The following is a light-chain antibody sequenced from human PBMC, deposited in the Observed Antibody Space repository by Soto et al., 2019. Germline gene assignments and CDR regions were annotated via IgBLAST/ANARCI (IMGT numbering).Light chain of an antibody. Sequence: QSVLTQPPSVSAAPGQKVTISCSGSRSNIASNFVSWYQQFPGTAPKLLIYDNNQRPSGIPDRFSGSKSGTSATLGITGLQTGDEAYYYCGTWDGSLSGKVFGGGTKLTVL. J-gene: IGLJ2*01. CDR1: RSNIASNF. V-gene: IGLV1-51*01. CDR3: GTWDGSLSGKV. CDR2: DNN.